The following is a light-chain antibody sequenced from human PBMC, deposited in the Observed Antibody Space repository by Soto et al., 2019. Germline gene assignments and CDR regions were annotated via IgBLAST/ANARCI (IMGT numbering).Light chain of an antibody. CDR2: ASP. CDR3: QQYDSLPFT. J-gene: IGKJ5*01. Sequence: DLQMPPSPSSLSASVGDRVTIICQASQDITNYLYWYQPKPGKAPKLLIHASPNPETGFPSSFGGSGCVTYFSFTISSPQPEDIATSYCQQYDSLPFTFGQGTRLEIK. V-gene: IGKV1-33*01. CDR1: QDITNY.